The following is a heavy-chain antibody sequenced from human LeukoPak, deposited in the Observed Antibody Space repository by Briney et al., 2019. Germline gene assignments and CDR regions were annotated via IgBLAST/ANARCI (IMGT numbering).Heavy chain of an antibody. V-gene: IGHV1-69*13. J-gene: IGHJ3*02. D-gene: IGHD1-26*01. CDR2: IIPIFGTA. CDR1: GGTFSSYA. CDR3: ASKTEGVSGSYGEESAFDI. Sequence: ASVKVSCKASGGTFSSYAISWVRQAPGQGLEWMGGIIPIFGTANYAQKFQGRVTITADESTSTAYMELSSLRSEDTAVYYCASKTEGVSGSYGEESAFDIWGQGTMVTVSS.